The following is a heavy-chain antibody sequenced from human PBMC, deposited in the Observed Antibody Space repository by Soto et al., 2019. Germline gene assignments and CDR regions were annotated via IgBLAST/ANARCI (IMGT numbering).Heavy chain of an antibody. CDR2: IRSKANSYAT. D-gene: IGHD3-22*01. CDR3: TKDFAMIDQYYYYGMDV. J-gene: IGHJ6*02. V-gene: IGHV3-73*01. CDR1: GFTFSGSA. Sequence: GGSLRLSCAASGFTFSGSAMHWVRQASGKGLEWVGRIRSKANSYATAYAASVKGRFTISRDDSKNTAYLQMNSLKTEDTAVYYCTKDFAMIDQYYYYGMDVWGQGTTVTVSS.